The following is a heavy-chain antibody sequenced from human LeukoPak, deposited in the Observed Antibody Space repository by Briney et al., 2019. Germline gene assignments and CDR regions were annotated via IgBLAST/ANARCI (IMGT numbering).Heavy chain of an antibody. CDR3: ASPSSGQSFDI. CDR2: IYTGGNT. V-gene: IGHV3-53*01. CDR1: GFIVSSNY. Sequence: GGSLRLSCAASGFIVSSNYMNWVRQAPGKGLEWVSVIYTGGNTYYADSVKGRFTISRDNSKNTLYLQMHSLRAEDTAVYYCASPSSGQSFDIWGKGQWSPSLQ. J-gene: IGHJ3*02. D-gene: IGHD6-19*01.